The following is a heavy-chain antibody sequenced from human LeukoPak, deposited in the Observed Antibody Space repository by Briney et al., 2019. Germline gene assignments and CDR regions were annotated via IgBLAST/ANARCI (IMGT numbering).Heavy chain of an antibody. CDR3: ARVAGYSGRPKGYFDY. J-gene: IGHJ4*02. V-gene: IGHV4-31*03. CDR2: IYYSGST. D-gene: IGHD5-12*01. Sequence: SETLSLTCTVSGGSISSGGYYWSWIRQHPGKGLEWIGYIYYSGSTYYNLSLKSRVTISVDTSKNQFSLKLSSVTAADTAVYYCARVAGYSGRPKGYFDYWGQGTLVTVSS. CDR1: GGSISSGGYY.